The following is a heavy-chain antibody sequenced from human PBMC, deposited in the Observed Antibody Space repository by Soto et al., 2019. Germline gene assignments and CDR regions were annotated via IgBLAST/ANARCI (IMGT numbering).Heavy chain of an antibody. CDR3: ARDRIYSASDPYFDY. Sequence: QVQLVESGGGVVQPGRSLRLSCAASGFIFSTSAMHWVRQAPCKGLEWVAVVSYDGTNKIYADSVKGRFTISRDNSKNTLYLQIHSLRDEDTAVYYCARDRIYSASDPYFDYWGQGNLFPVSS. CDR1: GFIFSTSA. J-gene: IGHJ4*02. CDR2: VSYDGTNK. V-gene: IGHV3-30*04. D-gene: IGHD5-12*01.